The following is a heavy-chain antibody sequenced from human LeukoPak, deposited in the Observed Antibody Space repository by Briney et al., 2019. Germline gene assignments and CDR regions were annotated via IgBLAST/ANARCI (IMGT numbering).Heavy chain of an antibody. CDR2: VYYGRSP. CDR3: ARSSGTGTFSY. J-gene: IGHJ4*02. Sequence: SETLSLTCTVSGDSISRSTYYWAWIRQPPGKGLEWIGSVYYGRSPYYNPSLESRATISVDTSKNHFSLKMSSVTAADTAVYYCARSSGTGTFSYWGQGTLITVSS. V-gene: IGHV4-39*02. D-gene: IGHD6-25*01. CDR1: GDSISRSTYY.